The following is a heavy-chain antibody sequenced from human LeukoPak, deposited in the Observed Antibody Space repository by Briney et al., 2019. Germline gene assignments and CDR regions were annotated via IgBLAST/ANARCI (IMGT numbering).Heavy chain of an antibody. CDR1: GGSFSGYC. CDR3: ARVGRVRYFDWLSDY. CDR2: INHSGST. D-gene: IGHD3-9*01. V-gene: IGHV4-34*01. Sequence: SETLSLTCAVYGGSFSGYCWSWIRRPPGKGLEWIGEINHSGSTNYNPSLKSRVTISVDTSKNQFSLKLSSVTAADTAVYYCARVGRVRYFDWLSDYWGQGTLVTVSS. J-gene: IGHJ4*02.